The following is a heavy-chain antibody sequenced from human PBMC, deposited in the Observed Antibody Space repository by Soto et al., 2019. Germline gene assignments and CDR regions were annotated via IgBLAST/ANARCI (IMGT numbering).Heavy chain of an antibody. Sequence: ASVKVSCKASGYTFTSYDISWVRQAPGQGLEWMGWISAYNGNTHYAQKLQGRVTMTTDTSTSTAYMELRSLRSDDTAVYYCARYPSAVAGTWNWFDPWGQGTLVTVCS. J-gene: IGHJ5*02. CDR3: ARYPSAVAGTWNWFDP. D-gene: IGHD6-19*01. CDR2: ISAYNGNT. CDR1: GYTFTSYD. V-gene: IGHV1-18*01.